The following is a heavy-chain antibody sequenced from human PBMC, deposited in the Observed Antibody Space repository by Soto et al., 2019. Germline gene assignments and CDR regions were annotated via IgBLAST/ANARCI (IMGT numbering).Heavy chain of an antibody. CDR3: AKDRGSGNYGVNAFDI. V-gene: IGHV3-23*01. CDR1: GFTFSSYA. D-gene: IGHD1-26*01. CDR2: ISGSGGNT. J-gene: IGHJ3*02. Sequence: EVQVLESGGGLVQPGGSLRLSCAASGFTFSSYAMSWVRQAPGKGLEWVSTISGSGGNTYYADSVKGRFTISRDNSKNTLYLQMNSLRGEDTAIYYCAKDRGSGNYGVNAFDIWGQGTMVTVSS.